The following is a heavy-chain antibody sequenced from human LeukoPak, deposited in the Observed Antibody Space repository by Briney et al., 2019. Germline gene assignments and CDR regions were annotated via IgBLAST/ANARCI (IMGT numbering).Heavy chain of an antibody. Sequence: GGSLRLSCAASGFTFSRYAMDWVRQAPGKGLEWVAVISYDGSNKYYADSVKGRFTISRDNSKNTLYLQMNSLRAEDTAVYYCARDSRGAIRGAPDYWGQGTLVTVSS. CDR2: ISYDGSNK. V-gene: IGHV3-30*04. CDR1: GFTFSRYA. J-gene: IGHJ4*02. D-gene: IGHD3-10*01. CDR3: ARDSRGAIRGAPDY.